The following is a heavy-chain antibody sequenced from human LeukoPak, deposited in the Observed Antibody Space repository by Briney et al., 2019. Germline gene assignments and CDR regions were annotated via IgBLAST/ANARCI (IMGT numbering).Heavy chain of an antibody. Sequence: PGGSRSLSCAASGFPFSSNYMSWGRPAPRKGLEWVAEFYSGGSTYYADSVKGRFTISRDNSENTLYLHMDSVRAEDTAVSERERDLAGGYAGFYYCGQGDPVTVSS. D-gene: IGHD5-12*01. CDR1: GFPFSSNY. V-gene: IGHV3-53*01. CDR2: FYSGGST. CDR3: ERDLAGGYAGFYY. J-gene: IGHJ4*02.